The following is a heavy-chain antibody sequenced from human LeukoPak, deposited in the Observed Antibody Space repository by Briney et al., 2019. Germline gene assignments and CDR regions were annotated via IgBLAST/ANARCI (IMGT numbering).Heavy chain of an antibody. V-gene: IGHV3-11*04. CDR1: GFTFSDYY. J-gene: IGHJ4*02. CDR2: INIGGTNT. Sequence: PGGSLRLSCAASGFTFSDYYMSWIRQAPGEGLEWLSYINIGGTNTQYADSVKGRFTSSRDNAKNTLYLQMNSLRVEDTAVYYCAREGRVSGYDFDCWGQGTLVTVSS. D-gene: IGHD5-12*01. CDR3: AREGRVSGYDFDC.